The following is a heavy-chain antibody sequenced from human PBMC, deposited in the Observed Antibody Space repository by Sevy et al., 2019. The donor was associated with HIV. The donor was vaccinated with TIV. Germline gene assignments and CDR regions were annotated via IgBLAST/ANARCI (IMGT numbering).Heavy chain of an antibody. J-gene: IGHJ5*01. CDR2: IYYNGHI. D-gene: IGHD3-16*01. CDR3: AGEDALGRGDS. V-gene: IGHV4-59*11. CDR1: GGSITSLY. Sequence: SETLSLTCTVSGGSITSLYWNWIRQPPGKGLEWIANIYYNGHINYNPSLKSRVTLSLDTSKNQFSLRLSSVTAADTAMYYCAGEDALGRGDSWGQGTLVTVSS.